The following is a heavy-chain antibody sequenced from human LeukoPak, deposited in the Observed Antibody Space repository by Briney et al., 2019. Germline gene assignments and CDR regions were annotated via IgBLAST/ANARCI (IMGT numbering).Heavy chain of an antibody. CDR1: GYTFISYG. D-gene: IGHD1-26*01. CDR2: IGAYNGNT. CDR3: ARGEVGGSYGIAFDY. Sequence: ASVKVSCKASGYTFISYGISWVRQAPGQGLEWMGWIGAYNGNTNYAQKFQGRVIMTTDTSTSTAYMELRSLRSDDTAVYYCARGEVGGSYGIAFDYWGQGTLVTVSS. V-gene: IGHV1-18*01. J-gene: IGHJ4*02.